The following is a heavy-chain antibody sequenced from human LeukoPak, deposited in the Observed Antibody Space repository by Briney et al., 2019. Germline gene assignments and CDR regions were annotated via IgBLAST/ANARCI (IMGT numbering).Heavy chain of an antibody. CDR2: ISGSGGST. CDR1: GFTFSSYA. CDR3: AKEDDYVWGSYRYHYFDY. D-gene: IGHD3-16*02. V-gene: IGHV3-23*01. J-gene: IGHJ4*02. Sequence: PGGSLRLSCAASGFTFSSYAMSWVRQAPGKGLEWVSAISGSGGSTYYADSVKGRFTISRDNSKNTLYLQMNSLRAEDTAVYYCAKEDDYVWGSYRYHYFDYWGQGTLVTVSS.